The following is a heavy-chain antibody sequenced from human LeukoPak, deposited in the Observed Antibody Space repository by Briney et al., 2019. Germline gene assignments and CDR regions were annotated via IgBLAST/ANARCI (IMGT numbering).Heavy chain of an antibody. J-gene: IGHJ4*02. CDR2: IWYDGSNK. CDR3: ARDVGVWGGTFDY. D-gene: IGHD3-16*01. Sequence: GGPLRLSCAASGFTFSSYGMHWVRQAPGKGLEWVAVIWYDGSNKYYADSVKGRFTISRDNSKNTLYLQMNSLRAEDTAVYYCARDVGVWGGTFDYWGQGTLVTVSS. V-gene: IGHV3-33*01. CDR1: GFTFSSYG.